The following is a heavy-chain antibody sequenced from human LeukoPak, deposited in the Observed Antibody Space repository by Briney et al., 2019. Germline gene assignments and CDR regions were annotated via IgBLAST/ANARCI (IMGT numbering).Heavy chain of an antibody. CDR1: GFTFSSYW. Sequence: GGSLRLSCAASGFTFSSYWMHWVRQAPGKGLVWVTRISADGSYTLYADSVKGRFTISRDNAKNSLYLQMSSLRAEDTAVYYCAKDQPGRGGDGFDYWGQGTLVTVSS. V-gene: IGHV3-74*01. J-gene: IGHJ4*02. CDR3: AKDQPGRGGDGFDY. CDR2: ISADGSYT. D-gene: IGHD1-26*01.